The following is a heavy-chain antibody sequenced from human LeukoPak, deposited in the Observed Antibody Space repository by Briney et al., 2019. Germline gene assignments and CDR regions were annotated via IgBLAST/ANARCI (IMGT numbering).Heavy chain of an antibody. V-gene: IGHV4-4*02. D-gene: IGHD5-12*01. CDR2: IYYSGST. Sequence: SETLSLTCAVSGGSITSTFWWTWVRQPPGKGLEWIGDIYYSGSTNYNPSLKSRVTISVDKSINQFSLNLSSVTAADTAVYYCASIEGPHSLAGYDQYYYYGMDVWGQGTTVTVSS. CDR1: GGSITSTFW. J-gene: IGHJ6*02. CDR3: ASIEGPHSLAGYDQYYYYGMDV.